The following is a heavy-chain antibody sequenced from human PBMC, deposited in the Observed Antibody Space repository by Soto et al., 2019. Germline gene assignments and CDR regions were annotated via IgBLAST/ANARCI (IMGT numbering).Heavy chain of an antibody. J-gene: IGHJ6*01. D-gene: IGHD3-10*01. Sequence: QVQLVQSGAEVKKPGYSVKVSCKASGGTFSSYAISWVRQAPGQGLEWMGGFIPIFGTANYAQKFQGRVTSTAEDTKRTAYMERSSLTSEDTAVYYCATTASGEGFGDFLDSYGMDVCVQGTTVTVSA. CDR2: FIPIFGTA. V-gene: IGHV1-69*01. CDR1: GGTFSSYA. CDR3: ATTASGEGFGDFLDSYGMDV.